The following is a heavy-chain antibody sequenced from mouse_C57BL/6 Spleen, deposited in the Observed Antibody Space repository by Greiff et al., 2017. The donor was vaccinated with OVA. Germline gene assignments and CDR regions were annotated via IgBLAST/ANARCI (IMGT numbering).Heavy chain of an antibody. CDR2: IHPNSGST. J-gene: IGHJ4*01. CDR3: AYYSNYGAMDY. Sequence: VKLQESGAELVKPGASVKLSCKASGYTFTSYWMHWVKQRPGQGLEWIGMIHPNSGSTNYNEKFKSKATLTVDKSSSTAYMQLSSLTSEDSAVYYCAYYSNYGAMDYWGQGTSVTVSS. V-gene: IGHV1-64*01. D-gene: IGHD2-5*01. CDR1: GYTFTSYW.